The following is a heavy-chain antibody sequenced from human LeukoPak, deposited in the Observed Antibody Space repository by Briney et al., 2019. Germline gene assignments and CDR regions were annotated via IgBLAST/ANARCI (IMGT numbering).Heavy chain of an antibody. D-gene: IGHD1-26*01. CDR1: GFTFSTYW. Sequence: GGSLRRSCAASGFTFSTYWMAWVRQAPGKGLEWVANIKGDESARHQADSVKGRFTISRDNAKKSVYLQMSSLRGEDTAVYYCARDVGGSVDYWGQGTLVTVSS. CDR2: IKGDESAR. CDR3: ARDVGGSVDY. V-gene: IGHV3-7*01. J-gene: IGHJ4*02.